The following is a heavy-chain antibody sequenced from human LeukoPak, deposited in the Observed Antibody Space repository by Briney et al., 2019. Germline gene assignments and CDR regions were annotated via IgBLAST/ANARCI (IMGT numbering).Heavy chain of an antibody. Sequence: PGGSLRLSCAASGFTFSSYAMHWVRQAPGKGLEWVAVISYDGSNKYYADSVKGRFTISRDNSKNTLYLQMNSLRAEDTAVYYCARASLYYYYYYGMDVWGQGTTVTVSS. CDR1: GFTFSSYA. CDR2: ISYDGSNK. V-gene: IGHV3-30*04. D-gene: IGHD3-16*01. CDR3: ARASLYYYYYYGMDV. J-gene: IGHJ6*02.